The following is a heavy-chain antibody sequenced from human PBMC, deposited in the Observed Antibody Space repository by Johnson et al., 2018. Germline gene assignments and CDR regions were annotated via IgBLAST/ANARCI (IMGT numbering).Heavy chain of an antibody. Sequence: QVQLVQSGGGLVQPGGSLRLSCAASGFTFDDYAMHWVRQAPGKGLEWVAVISYDGSNKYSADSVTGRFTISRDNSKNTLFLQMNRLRAEDTAGYYCARNRGGVTHDAFDIWGQGTMVTVSS. CDR2: ISYDGSNK. J-gene: IGHJ3*02. CDR3: ARNRGGVTHDAFDI. CDR1: GFTFDDYA. V-gene: IGHV3-30*03. D-gene: IGHD2-21*02.